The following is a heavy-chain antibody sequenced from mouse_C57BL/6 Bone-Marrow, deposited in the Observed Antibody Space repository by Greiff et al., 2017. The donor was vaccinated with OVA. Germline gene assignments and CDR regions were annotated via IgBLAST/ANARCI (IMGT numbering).Heavy chain of an antibody. CDR1: GFTFSDYY. J-gene: IGHJ1*03. CDR2: INYDGSST. V-gene: IGHV5-16*01. D-gene: IGHD1-1*01. CDR3: ARDRVYYYGSSSYWYFDV. Sequence: EVQLVESEGGLVQPGSSMKLSCTASGFTFSDYYMAWVRQVPEKGLEWVANINYDGSSTYYLDSLQSRFIISSDNAKNILYLQMSSLKSEDTATYYCARDRVYYYGSSSYWYFDVWGTGTTVTVSS.